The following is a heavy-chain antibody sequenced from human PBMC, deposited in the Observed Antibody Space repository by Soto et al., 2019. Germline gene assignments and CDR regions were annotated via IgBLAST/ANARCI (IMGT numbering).Heavy chain of an antibody. CDR1: GGSFSGYY. CDR3: ARKRQAMVRGVFGLNWFDP. D-gene: IGHD3-10*01. CDR2: INHSGST. V-gene: IGHV4-34*01. J-gene: IGHJ5*02. Sequence: SETLSLTCAVYGGSFSGYYWSWIRQPPGKGLEWIGEINHSGSTNYNPSLKSRVTISVDTSKNQFSLKLSSVTAADTAVYYCARKRQAMVRGVFGLNWFDPWGQGTLVTVSS.